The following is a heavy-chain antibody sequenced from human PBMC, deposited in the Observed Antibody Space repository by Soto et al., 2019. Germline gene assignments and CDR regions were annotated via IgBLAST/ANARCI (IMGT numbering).Heavy chain of an antibody. CDR3: AIRMYSTRWYYLDY. CDR2: ISAST. Sequence: EMKLLESGGGLEQAGGSLRLSCAASGFTVSSYALNWVRQAPGKGLEWVSGISASTYYADSVKGRFTISRDTSKNTLYLQMNSLRAEDTAIYFCAIRMYSTRWYYLDYWGQGTLVTVSS. CDR1: GFTVSSYA. D-gene: IGHD6-13*01. V-gene: IGHV3-23*01. J-gene: IGHJ4*02.